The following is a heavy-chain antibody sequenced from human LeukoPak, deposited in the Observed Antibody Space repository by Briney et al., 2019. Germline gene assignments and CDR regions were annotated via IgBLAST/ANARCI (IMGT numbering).Heavy chain of an antibody. J-gene: IGHJ4*02. Sequence: GGSLRLSCAASGFTFSSYWMHWVRQAPGKGLVWVSRSSNDGSSTTYADSVKGRFTISRDNAKNTLYLQMNSLRAEDTAVYYCARARYGGNYYFDYWGQGTLVTVSS. D-gene: IGHD4-23*01. CDR3: ARARYGGNYYFDY. V-gene: IGHV3-74*01. CDR1: GFTFSSYW. CDR2: SSNDGSST.